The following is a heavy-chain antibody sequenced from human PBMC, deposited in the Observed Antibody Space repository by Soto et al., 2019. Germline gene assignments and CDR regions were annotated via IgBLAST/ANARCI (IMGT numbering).Heavy chain of an antibody. CDR2: IYYSGST. V-gene: IGHV4-30-4*01. Sequence: KTSETLSLTCTVSGGSISSGDYYWSWIRQPPGKGLEWIGYIYYSGSTYYNPSLKSRVTISVDTSKNQFSLKLSSVTAADTAVYYCARTDGIVVVVAGGWWFDPWGQGTLVTVSS. J-gene: IGHJ5*02. CDR3: ARTDGIVVVVAGGWWFDP. CDR1: GGSISSGDYY. D-gene: IGHD2-15*01.